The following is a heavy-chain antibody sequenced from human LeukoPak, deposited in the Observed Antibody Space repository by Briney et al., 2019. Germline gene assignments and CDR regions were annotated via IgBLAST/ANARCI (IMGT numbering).Heavy chain of an antibody. CDR1: GGSISSGGYY. V-gene: IGHV4-61*08. D-gene: IGHD3-22*01. CDR2: IYYSGST. J-gene: IGHJ4*02. CDR3: ARVYYDGSGYNFDY. Sequence: SQTLSLTCAVSGGSISSGGYYWSWIRQPPGKGLEWIGYIYYSGSTNYNPSLKSRVTISVDTSKNQFSLKLSSVTAADTAVYYCARVYYDGSGYNFDYWGQGTLVTASS.